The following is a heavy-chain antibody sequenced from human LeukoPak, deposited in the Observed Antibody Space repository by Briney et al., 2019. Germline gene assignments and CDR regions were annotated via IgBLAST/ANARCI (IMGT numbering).Heavy chain of an antibody. D-gene: IGHD3-16*01. Sequence: GGSLRPSCAASGFTVSSNYMSWVRQAPGKGLEWVSVIYSGGSTYYADSVKGRFTISRDNSKNTLYLQMNSLRAEDTAVYYCARMGGYYFDYWGQGTLVTVSS. CDR1: GFTVSSNY. V-gene: IGHV3-53*01. J-gene: IGHJ4*02. CDR3: ARMGGYYFDY. CDR2: IYSGGST.